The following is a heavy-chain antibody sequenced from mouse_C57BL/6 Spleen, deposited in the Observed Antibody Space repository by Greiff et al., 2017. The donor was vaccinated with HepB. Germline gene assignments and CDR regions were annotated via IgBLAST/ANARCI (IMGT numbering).Heavy chain of an antibody. D-gene: IGHD1-1*01. CDR3: AREGGIYYYGSSYIWYFDV. CDR1: GYTFTSYW. CDR2: INPSNGGT. Sequence: VQLQQPGTELVKPGASVKLSCKASGYTFTSYWMHWVKQRPGQGLEWIGNINPSNGGTNYNEKFKSKATLTVDKSSSTDYMQLSSLTSEDSAVYYCAREGGIYYYGSSYIWYFDVWGTGTTVTVSS. J-gene: IGHJ1*03. V-gene: IGHV1-53*01.